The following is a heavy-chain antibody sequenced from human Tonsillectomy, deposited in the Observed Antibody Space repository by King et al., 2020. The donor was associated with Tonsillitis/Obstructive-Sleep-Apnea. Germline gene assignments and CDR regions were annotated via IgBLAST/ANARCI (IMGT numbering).Heavy chain of an antibody. CDR2: VNTYNDDT. CDR1: GYTFSNYG. J-gene: IGHJ5*02. Sequence: QLVQSGAEVKKPGASVKVSCKTSGYTFSNYGFNWVRQAPGQGLEWMGWVNTYNDDTNYAQKFQGRVTMTTDTSTSTAYMELRSLRSDDTAVYYCVRDIGFCSGGSCYNENWFDPWGQGTLVTVSS. V-gene: IGHV1-18*01. CDR3: VRDIGFCSGGSCYNENWFDP. D-gene: IGHD2-15*01.